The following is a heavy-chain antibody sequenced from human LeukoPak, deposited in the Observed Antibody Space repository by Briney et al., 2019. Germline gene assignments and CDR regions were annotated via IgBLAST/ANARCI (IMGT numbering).Heavy chain of an antibody. V-gene: IGHV4-59*12. J-gene: IGHJ4*02. D-gene: IGHD3-9*01. CDR1: GGSISSYY. Sequence: SETLSLTCTVSGGSISSYYWSWIRQPPGKGLEWIGYIYYSGSTDYNPSLKSRVTISVDTSKNQFSLKLSSVTAADTAVYYCARVLVLRYFDWGQGTLVTVSS. CDR2: IYYSGST. CDR3: ARVLVLRYFD.